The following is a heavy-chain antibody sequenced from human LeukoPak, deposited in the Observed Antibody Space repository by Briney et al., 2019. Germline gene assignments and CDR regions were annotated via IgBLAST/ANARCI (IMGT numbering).Heavy chain of an antibody. D-gene: IGHD2-15*01. CDR3: ARDSSYSSIDY. Sequence: GGSLRLFCAASGFTFSYYYMSWIRQAPGKGLAWVSYISSSGSTIYYADSVKGRFTISRDNAKNSLYLQMNSLRAEDTAVYYCARDSSYSSIDYWGQGTLVTVSS. CDR2: ISSSGSTI. J-gene: IGHJ4*02. V-gene: IGHV3-11*04. CDR1: GFTFSYYY.